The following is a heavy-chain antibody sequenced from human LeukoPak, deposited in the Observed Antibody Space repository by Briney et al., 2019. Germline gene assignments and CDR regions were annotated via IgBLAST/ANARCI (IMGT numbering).Heavy chain of an antibody. CDR3: ARARSGVVVAAVDY. CDR2: ISYDGSNK. Sequence: PGGSLRLSFAASGFTFSSYAMHWVRQAPGKGLEWVAVISYDGSNKYYADSVKGRFTISRDNSKNTLYLQMNSLRAEDTAVYYCARARSGVVVAAVDYWGQGTLVTVSS. D-gene: IGHD2-15*01. V-gene: IGHV3-30-3*01. J-gene: IGHJ4*02. CDR1: GFTFSSYA.